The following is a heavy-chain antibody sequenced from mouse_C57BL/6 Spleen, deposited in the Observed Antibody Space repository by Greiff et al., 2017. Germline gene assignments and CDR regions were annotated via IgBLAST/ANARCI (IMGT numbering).Heavy chain of an antibody. CDR2: IDPENGDT. CDR3: TTSDALFAY. V-gene: IGHV14-4*01. Sequence: VQLQQSGAELVRPGASVTLSCTASGFNIQDVYMHWVKQRPEQGLEWIGWIDPENGDTEYASKFQGKATITADTSSNTAYLQLSSLTSEDTAVYYCTTSDALFAYWGQGTLVTVSA. CDR1: GFNIQDVY. J-gene: IGHJ3*01.